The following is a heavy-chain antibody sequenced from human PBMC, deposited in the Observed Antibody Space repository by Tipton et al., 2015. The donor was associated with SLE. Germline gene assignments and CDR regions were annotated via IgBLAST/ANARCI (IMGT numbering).Heavy chain of an antibody. Sequence: TLSLTCTVSGDFISSGSYYWSWIRQPAGKGLEWIGYIYTSGSTNHNPSLKSRVTISVDTSKNQFSLKLSSVTAADTAVYYCARGWATYYFDYWGQGTLVTVSS. J-gene: IGHJ4*02. V-gene: IGHV4-61*09. CDR2: IYTSGST. CDR3: ARGWATYYFDY. CDR1: GDFISSGSYY. D-gene: IGHD5-12*01.